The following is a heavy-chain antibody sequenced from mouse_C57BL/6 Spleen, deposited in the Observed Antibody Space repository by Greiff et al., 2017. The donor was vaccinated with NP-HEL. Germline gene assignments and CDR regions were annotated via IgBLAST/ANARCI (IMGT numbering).Heavy chain of an antibody. J-gene: IGHJ4*01. V-gene: IGHV1-18*01. D-gene: IGHD1-1*01. CDR1: GYTFTDYN. CDR3: ARGATVVATESAMDY. Sequence: EVQLQQSGPELVKPGASVKIPCKASGYTFTDYNMDWVQQSHGKSLEWIGDINPNNGGTIYNQKFKGKATLTVDKSSSTAYMELRSLTSEDTAVYYCARGATVVATESAMDYWGQGTSVTVAS. CDR2: INPNNGGT.